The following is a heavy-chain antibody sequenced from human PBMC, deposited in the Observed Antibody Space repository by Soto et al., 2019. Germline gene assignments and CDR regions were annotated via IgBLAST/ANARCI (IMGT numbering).Heavy chain of an antibody. J-gene: IGHJ4*02. V-gene: IGHV1-69*01. D-gene: IGHD2-21*02. Sequence: QVQLVQSGAEVKKPGSSVKVSCKASGGTFSIYTISWVRQAPGQGLEWMGGSANSAQKFQGRLTVTADESTSTVYMDLRSLKSDDTAVYYCAREVVTETTWGSFDSWGQGTLVTVSS. CDR3: AREVVTETTWGSFDS. CDR1: GGTFSIYT. CDR2: GSA.